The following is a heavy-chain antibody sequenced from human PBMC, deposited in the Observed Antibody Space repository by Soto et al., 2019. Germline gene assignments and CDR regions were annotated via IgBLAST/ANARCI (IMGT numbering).Heavy chain of an antibody. D-gene: IGHD3-22*01. J-gene: IGHJ4*02. V-gene: IGHV3-30-3*01. CDR1: GSTFSSYA. CDR2: ISYDGSNK. CDR3: ARDPTYYDSSGYFITCDY. Sequence: GGSLRLSCAASGSTFSSYAMHWVRQAPGKGLEWVAVISYDGSNKYYADSVKGRFTISRDNSKNTLYLQMNSLRAEDTAVYYCARDPTYYDSSGYFITCDYWGQGALVTVSS.